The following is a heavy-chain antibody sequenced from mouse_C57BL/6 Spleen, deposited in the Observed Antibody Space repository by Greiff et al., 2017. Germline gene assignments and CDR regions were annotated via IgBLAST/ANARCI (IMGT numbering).Heavy chain of an antibody. CDR2: ISDGGSYT. CDR1: GFTFSSYA. V-gene: IGHV5-4*01. J-gene: IGHJ3*01. Sequence: EVQLVESGGGLVKPGGSLKLSCAASGFTFSSYAMSWVRQTPEKRLEWVATISDGGSYTYYPDNVKGRFTISRDNAKNNLYLQMSQLKSEDTAMYYCARGGGLLPFAYGGQGTLVTVSA. D-gene: IGHD1-1*01. CDR3: ARGGGLLPFAY.